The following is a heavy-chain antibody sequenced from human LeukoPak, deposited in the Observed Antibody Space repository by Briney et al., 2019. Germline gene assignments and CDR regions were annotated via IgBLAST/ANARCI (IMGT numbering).Heavy chain of an antibody. J-gene: IGHJ2*01. V-gene: IGHV4-39*07. CDR1: GGSISSSSYF. Sequence: PSETLSLTCTVSGGSISSSSYFWGWIRRPPGKGLEWIGSIYYSGSTNYNPSLKSRVTISVDTSKNQFSLKLSSVTAADTAVYYCARPAAAKRYWYFDLWGRGTLVTVSS. CDR2: IYYSGST. D-gene: IGHD6-13*01. CDR3: ARPAAAKRYWYFDL.